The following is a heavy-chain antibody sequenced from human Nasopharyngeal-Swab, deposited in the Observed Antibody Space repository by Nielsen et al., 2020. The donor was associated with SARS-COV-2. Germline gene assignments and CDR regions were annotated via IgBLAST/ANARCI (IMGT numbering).Heavy chain of an antibody. J-gene: IGHJ1*01. CDR3: ARDGYSSSWTLFAEYFQH. V-gene: IGHV3-11*04. D-gene: IGHD6-13*01. CDR1: GFTFSDYY. Sequence: GESLKISCAASGFTFSDYYMNWVRQAPGKGLEWVSYISSSSSTIYYADSVKGRFTISRDNAKNSLYLQMNSLRAEDTAVYYCARDGYSSSWTLFAEYFQHWGQGTLVTAPQ. CDR2: ISSSSSTI.